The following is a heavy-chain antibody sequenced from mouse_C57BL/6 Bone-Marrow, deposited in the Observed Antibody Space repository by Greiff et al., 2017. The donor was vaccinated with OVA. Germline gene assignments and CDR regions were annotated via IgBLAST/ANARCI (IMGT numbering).Heavy chain of an antibody. J-gene: IGHJ1*03. Sequence: EVNLVESGGGLVQSGRSLRLSCATSGFTFSDFYMEWVRQAPGKGLEWIAASRNKANDYTTEYSASVKGRFIVSRDTSQSILYLQMNALRAEDTAIYYCARDAGGYDDGWYFDVWGTGTTVTVSS. CDR1: GFTFSDFY. D-gene: IGHD2-2*01. V-gene: IGHV7-1*01. CDR2: SRNKANDYTT. CDR3: ARDAGGYDDGWYFDV.